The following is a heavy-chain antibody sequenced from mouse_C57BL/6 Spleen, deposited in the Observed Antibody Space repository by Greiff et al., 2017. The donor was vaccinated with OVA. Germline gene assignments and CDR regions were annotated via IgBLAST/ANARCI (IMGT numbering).Heavy chain of an antibody. D-gene: IGHD1-1*01. V-gene: IGHV7-1*01. CDR1: GFTFSDFY. CDR2: SRNKANDYTT. CDR3: ARDAGNYYGSSTGYFDV. J-gene: IGHJ1*03. Sequence: EVMLVESGGGLVQSGRSLRLSCATSGFTFSDFYMEWVRQAPGKGLEWIAASRNKANDYTTEYSASVKGRFIVSRDTSQSILYLQMNALRAEDTAIYYCARDAGNYYGSSTGYFDVWGTGTTVTVSS.